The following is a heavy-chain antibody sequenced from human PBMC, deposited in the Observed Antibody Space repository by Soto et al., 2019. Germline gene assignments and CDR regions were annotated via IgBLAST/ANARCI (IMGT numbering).Heavy chain of an antibody. V-gene: IGHV1-18*01. CDR2: ISAYNGNT. J-gene: IGHJ6*03. Sequence: GASVKVSCKASGYTFTSYGISWVRQAPGQGLEWMGWISAYNGNTNYAQKLQGRVTMTTDTSTSTAYMELRSLRSDDTAVYYCAIVLYDFWSGYYPLYYYYYMDVWGKGTTVTVSS. CDR1: GYTFTSYG. D-gene: IGHD3-3*01. CDR3: AIVLYDFWSGYYPLYYYYYMDV.